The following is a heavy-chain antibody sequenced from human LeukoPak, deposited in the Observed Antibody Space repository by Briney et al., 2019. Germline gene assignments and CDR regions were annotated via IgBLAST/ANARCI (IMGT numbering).Heavy chain of an antibody. CDR2: MDPSSGVT. D-gene: IGHD2-15*01. CDR3: ASRAASVTLGY. Sequence: GASVTVSCKASGYTFSGYQVHWLRQAPGQGLEWMGRMDPSSGVTNYAQKFQGRVTMTRDTSINTAYLDLSALKSDDTAVYYCASRAASVTLGYWGQGTLVTVSS. J-gene: IGHJ4*02. CDR1: GYTFSGYQ. V-gene: IGHV1-2*06.